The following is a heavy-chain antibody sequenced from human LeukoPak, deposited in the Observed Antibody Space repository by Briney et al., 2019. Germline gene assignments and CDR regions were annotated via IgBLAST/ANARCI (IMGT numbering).Heavy chain of an antibody. CDR3: ARGYSSSSGLDY. J-gene: IGHJ4*02. V-gene: IGHV3-53*01. D-gene: IGHD6-6*01. CDR2: IYSGGST. Sequence: GGSLRLSCAASDFTVSSNYMSWVRQAPGRGLEWVSVIYSGGSTYYADSVKGRFTISRDNSNNTLYLQMNSLRAEDTAVYYCARGYSSSSGLDYWGQGTLVTVSS. CDR1: DFTVSSNY.